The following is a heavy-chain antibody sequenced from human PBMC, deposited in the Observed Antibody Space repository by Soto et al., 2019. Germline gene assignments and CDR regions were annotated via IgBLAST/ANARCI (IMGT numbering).Heavy chain of an antibody. CDR1: GYSFNSVHF. Sequence: NPXDTLFLSCVVPGYSFNSVHFWCWIRQPPGKGLQWIGSLSQNGGTYRNPSLRSRVTLSVDTSKNQFSLHLTSVTAADAAAYYCAAATLPGARFYGMDVWGQGSKVTVSS. CDR2: LSQNGGT. V-gene: IGHV4-38-2*01. J-gene: IGHJ6*02. D-gene: IGHD2-2*01. CDR3: AAATLPGARFYGMDV.